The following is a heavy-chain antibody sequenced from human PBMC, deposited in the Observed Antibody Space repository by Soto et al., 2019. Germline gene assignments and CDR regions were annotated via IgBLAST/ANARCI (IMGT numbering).Heavy chain of an antibody. J-gene: IGHJ4*02. D-gene: IGHD4-17*01. Sequence: QITLKESGPTLVKPTQTLTLTCTFSGFSLSTTGVGVGWIRQPPGKALDWLALIYWDDDKRYSPSLKSRLTTPTDTSRNHVVLTMTTMDPTDTATYYCVHPTPVTSGGDYWGQGTLVTVSS. CDR1: GFSLSTTGVG. CDR2: IYWDDDK. V-gene: IGHV2-5*02. CDR3: VHPTPVTSGGDY.